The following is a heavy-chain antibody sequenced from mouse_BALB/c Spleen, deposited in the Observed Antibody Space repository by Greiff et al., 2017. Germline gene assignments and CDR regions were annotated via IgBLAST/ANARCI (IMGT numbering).Heavy chain of an antibody. J-gene: IGHJ1*01. D-gene: IGHD2-14*01. Sequence: EVKLVESGGDLVKPGGSLKLSCAASGFTFSSYGMSWVRQTPDKRLEWVATISSGGSYTYYPDSVKGRFTISRDNAKNTLYLQMSSLKSEDTAMYYCARHEDYRYDSFDVWGAGTTVTVSS. CDR1: GFTFSSYG. CDR3: ARHEDYRYDSFDV. CDR2: ISSGGSYT. V-gene: IGHV5-6*01.